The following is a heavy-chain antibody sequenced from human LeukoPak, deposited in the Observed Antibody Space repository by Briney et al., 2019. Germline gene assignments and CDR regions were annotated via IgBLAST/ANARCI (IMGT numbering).Heavy chain of an antibody. CDR3: AKDRGTIARSLWHFDL. Sequence: GGSLRLSCAASGFTFDNYAMSWVRQAPGKGPEWVSTLSGTGYSTFYADSVKGRFTISRDNLKNTIYLQMNSLRVEDTAVYYCAKDRGTIARSLWHFDLWGRGTLVTVSS. J-gene: IGHJ2*01. CDR2: LSGTGYST. V-gene: IGHV3-23*01. D-gene: IGHD3-3*01. CDR1: GFTFDNYA.